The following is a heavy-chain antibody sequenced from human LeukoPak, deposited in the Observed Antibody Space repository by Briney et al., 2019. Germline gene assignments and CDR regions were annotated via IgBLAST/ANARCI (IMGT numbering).Heavy chain of an antibody. D-gene: IGHD3-9*01. V-gene: IGHV4-34*01. CDR3: ARHAVRYFDLYYFDY. CDR1: GGSFSGYY. Sequence: SETLSLTCAVYGGSFSGYYWRWLRQPPGKGLEWIGEINHSGSTNYNPSLKSRVTISVDTSKNQFSLKLSSVTAADTAVYYCARHAVRYFDLYYFDYWGQGTLVTVSS. J-gene: IGHJ4*02. CDR2: INHSGST.